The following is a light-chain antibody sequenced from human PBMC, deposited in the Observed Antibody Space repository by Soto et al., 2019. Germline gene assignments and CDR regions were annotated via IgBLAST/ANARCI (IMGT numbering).Light chain of an antibody. CDR1: QSLLHSNGYNY. V-gene: IGKV2-28*01. CDR2: LGS. J-gene: IGKJ1*01. CDR3: MQPLQSWT. Sequence: DIVTTQSPLSMPVTPGEPASISCRSSQSLLHSNGYNYLDWYLQKPGQSPQLLIYLGSNRASGVPDRFSGIGSGTDFTLKISRVEAEDFGVYYCMQPLQSWTFGQGTKVDIK.